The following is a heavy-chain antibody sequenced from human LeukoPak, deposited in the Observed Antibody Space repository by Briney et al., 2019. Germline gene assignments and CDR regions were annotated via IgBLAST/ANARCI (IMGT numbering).Heavy chain of an antibody. CDR1: GGSFSGYY. Sequence: SETLSLTCAVYGGSFSGYYWSWIRHPPGKGLEWIGEINHSGSTNYNPSLKSRVTISVDTSKNQFSLKLSSVTAADTAVYYCARPRIAAAGTSPFDYWGQGTLVTVSS. CDR2: INHSGST. J-gene: IGHJ4*02. D-gene: IGHD6-13*01. CDR3: ARPRIAAAGTSPFDY. V-gene: IGHV4-34*01.